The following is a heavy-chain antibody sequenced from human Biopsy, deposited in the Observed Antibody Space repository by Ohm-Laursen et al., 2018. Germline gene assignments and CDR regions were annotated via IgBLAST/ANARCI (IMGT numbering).Heavy chain of an antibody. CDR3: AADSENCGGDCSIY. CDR2: FDPEEGQR. D-gene: IGHD2-21*02. V-gene: IGHV1-24*01. CDR1: GDSFTEFS. J-gene: IGHJ4*02. Sequence: ASVKVSCKVSGDSFTEFSIHWVRQAPGKGLEWMGGFDPEEGQRTYAQKFQGRLTMTEDTSADTAYMELRGLRSEDAAVYYCAADSENCGGDCSIYWGQGTQVTVSS.